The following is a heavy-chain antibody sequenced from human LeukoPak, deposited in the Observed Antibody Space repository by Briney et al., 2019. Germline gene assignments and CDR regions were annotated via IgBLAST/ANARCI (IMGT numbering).Heavy chain of an antibody. CDR2: IYYSGST. Sequence: SETLSLTCTVSGGSISSGGYYWSWIRQHPGKGLEWIGYIYYSGSTYYNPSLKSRVTISVDTSKNQFSLKLSSVTAADTAVYYCARDSGNGEGFDYWGQGTLVTVSS. CDR3: ARDSGNGEGFDY. CDR1: GGSISSGGYY. J-gene: IGHJ4*02. D-gene: IGHD2-8*01. V-gene: IGHV4-31*03.